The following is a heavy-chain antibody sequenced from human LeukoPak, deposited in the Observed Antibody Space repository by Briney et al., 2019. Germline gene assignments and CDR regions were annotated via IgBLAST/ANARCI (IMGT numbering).Heavy chain of an antibody. Sequence: SETLSLTCTVSGDSISSSNCYWGWIRQPPGKGLEWIGSIYFSGGTYYNASLKSRVSISVDTSKNQVSLQLNSVTPDDTAVYYCAREFCSGGICSPNDPFDSWGQGTLVTVSS. CDR2: IYFSGGT. D-gene: IGHD2-15*01. V-gene: IGHV4-39*01. CDR3: AREFCSGGICSPNDPFDS. J-gene: IGHJ5*01. CDR1: GDSISSSNCY.